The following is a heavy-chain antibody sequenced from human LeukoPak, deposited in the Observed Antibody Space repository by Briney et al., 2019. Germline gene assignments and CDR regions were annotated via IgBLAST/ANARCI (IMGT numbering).Heavy chain of an antibody. J-gene: IGHJ5*02. CDR3: VRGGPSTWS. CDR1: GFTFKLYW. Sequence: PGGSLRFSCAVSGFTFKLYWMHWVRQAPGKGPVWVSRINDDGSDTTYADSVKGRFTISRDDAKNMLFLQMNSLRAEDMAVYYCVRGGPSTWSWGQGTLVTVSS. D-gene: IGHD2-15*01. V-gene: IGHV3-74*01. CDR2: INDDGSDT.